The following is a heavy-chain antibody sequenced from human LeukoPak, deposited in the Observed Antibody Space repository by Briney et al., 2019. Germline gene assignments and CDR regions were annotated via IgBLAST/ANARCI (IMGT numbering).Heavy chain of an antibody. CDR2: INWNGGST. J-gene: IGHJ4*02. CDR3: ARDKTLVGAIPDYFDY. V-gene: IGHV3-20*04. CDR1: GFTFDDYG. Sequence: GGSLRLSCAASGFTFDDYGMSWVRQAPGKGLEWVSGINWNGGSTGYADSVKGRFTISRDNAKNSLYLQMNRLRAEDTALYYCARDKTLVGAIPDYFDYWGQGTLVTVSS. D-gene: IGHD1-26*01.